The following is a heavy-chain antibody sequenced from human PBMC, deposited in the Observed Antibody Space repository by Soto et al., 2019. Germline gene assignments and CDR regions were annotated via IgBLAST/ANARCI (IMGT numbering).Heavy chain of an antibody. V-gene: IGHV5-51*01. CDR2: IYPGDSDT. D-gene: IGHD1-26*01. CDR3: ARHVNSGRVPDDFDI. Sequence: PGESLKISCKGSGYSFTSYWIGWVRQMPGKGLEWMGIIYPGDSDTRYSPSFQGQVTISADKSISTAYLQWSSLKASDTARYYCARHVNSGRVPDDFDIWGQATMVTLS. CDR1: GYSFTSYW. J-gene: IGHJ3*02.